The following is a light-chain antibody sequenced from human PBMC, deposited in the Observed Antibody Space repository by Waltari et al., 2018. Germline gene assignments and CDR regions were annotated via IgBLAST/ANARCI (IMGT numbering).Light chain of an antibody. CDR1: NSNIGSNT. CDR2: GND. CDR3: AAWDDSLNGYV. Sequence: QSVLTQPPSASGTPGQRVTISCSGSNSNIGSNTVNWYQQLPTTAPKLLAYGNDQPPSGLPDRFSGATSGTSASLAISGLQSEDEADYYGAAWDDSLNGYVFGTGTKVTVL. V-gene: IGLV1-44*01. J-gene: IGLJ1*01.